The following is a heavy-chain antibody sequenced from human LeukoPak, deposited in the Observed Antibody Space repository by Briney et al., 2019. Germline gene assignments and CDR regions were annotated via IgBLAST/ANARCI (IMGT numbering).Heavy chain of an antibody. CDR1: GFTFNNYA. D-gene: IGHD2-15*01. CDR3: AKADRVASAATLDY. V-gene: IGHV3-23*01. J-gene: IGHJ4*02. Sequence: PGGSLRLSYAASGFTFNNYAMSWVRQAPGKGLEWVSTISHSGGRTYYADSLEGRFAISRDNSKNTLFLQMHSLRAEDTAVYYCAKADRVASAATLDYWGQGTLVTVSS. CDR2: ISHSGGRT.